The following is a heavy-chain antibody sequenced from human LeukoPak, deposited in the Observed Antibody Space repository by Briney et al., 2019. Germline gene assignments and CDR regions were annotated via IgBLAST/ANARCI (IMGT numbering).Heavy chain of an antibody. CDR3: AKGPVGATASGYYGMDV. Sequence: GGSLRLSCAASGFTFSSYGMHWVRQAPGQGLEWVAVISYDGSNKYYADSVKGRFTISRDNSKNTLYLQMNSLRAEDTAVYYCAKGPVGATASGYYGMDVWGQGTTVTVSS. V-gene: IGHV3-30*18. J-gene: IGHJ6*02. CDR2: ISYDGSNK. CDR1: GFTFSSYG. D-gene: IGHD1-26*01.